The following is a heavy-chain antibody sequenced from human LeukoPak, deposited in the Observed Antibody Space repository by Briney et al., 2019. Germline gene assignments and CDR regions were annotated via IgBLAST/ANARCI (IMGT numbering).Heavy chain of an antibody. J-gene: IGHJ4*02. Sequence: GGSLRLSCAASGFTFSSYSMNWVRQAPGKGLEWVSTISTSSTYIYYADSVKGRFTISRDNAKNSLYLQMNSLRAEDTAVYYCARDPPFIIGTTFFDYWGQGTLVTVSS. CDR1: GFTFSSYS. V-gene: IGHV3-21*01. CDR2: ISTSSTYI. D-gene: IGHD1-20*01. CDR3: ARDPPFIIGTTFFDY.